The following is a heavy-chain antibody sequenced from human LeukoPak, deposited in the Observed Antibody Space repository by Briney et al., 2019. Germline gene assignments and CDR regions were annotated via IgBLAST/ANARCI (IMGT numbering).Heavy chain of an antibody. D-gene: IGHD2-21*02. Sequence: ASVKVSCKASGYTFTSYDINWVRQATGQGLEWMGWMNPNSGNTGYAQKFQGRVTMTRNTSISTAYMDLSSLRSDDTAVYYCARRYCGGDCYYDAFDIWGQGTMVTVSS. J-gene: IGHJ3*02. V-gene: IGHV1-8*01. CDR3: ARRYCGGDCYYDAFDI. CDR1: GYTFTSYD. CDR2: MNPNSGNT.